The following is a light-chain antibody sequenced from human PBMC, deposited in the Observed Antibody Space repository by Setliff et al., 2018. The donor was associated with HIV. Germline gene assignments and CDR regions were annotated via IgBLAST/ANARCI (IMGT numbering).Light chain of an antibody. Sequence: VLTQPASVSGSPGQLITISCTGTSSDVGGYNYVSWYQHYPGKAPKFMIYDVTTRPSGVPNRFSGSKSGNTASLTISGLQAEDEADYFCCSYVTGSTYVCGTGTKVTVL. CDR3: CSYVTGSTYV. V-gene: IGLV2-23*02. J-gene: IGLJ1*01. CDR1: SSDVGGYNY. CDR2: DVT.